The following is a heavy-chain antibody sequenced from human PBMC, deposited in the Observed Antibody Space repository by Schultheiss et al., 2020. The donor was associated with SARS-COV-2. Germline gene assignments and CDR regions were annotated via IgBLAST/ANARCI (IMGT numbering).Heavy chain of an antibody. J-gene: IGHJ5*02. CDR1: GGSVSSGSYY. D-gene: IGHD2-15*01. V-gene: IGHV4-39*07. CDR3: ARAHSTRRVVVVAATVSRLGWFDP. CDR2: IYYSGST. Sequence: SETLSLTCTVSGGSVSSGSYYWSWIRQPPGKGLEWIGSIYYSGSTYYNPSLKSRVTISVDTSKNQFSLKLSSVTAADTAVYYCARAHSTRRVVVVAATVSRLGWFDPWGQGTLVTVSS.